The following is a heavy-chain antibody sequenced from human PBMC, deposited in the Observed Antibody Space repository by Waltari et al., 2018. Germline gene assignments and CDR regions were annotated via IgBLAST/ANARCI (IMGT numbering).Heavy chain of an antibody. D-gene: IGHD4-17*01. J-gene: IGHJ6*03. CDR1: GYSISSGYY. V-gene: IGHV4-38-2*02. Sequence: QVQLQESGPGLVKPSETLSLPCAVSGYSISSGYYWGWNRQPPGKGLEWIGIIYHSGSTYYNPSLKSRVTISVDTSKNQFSLKLSSVTAADTAVYYCAREDYGDYFRYYYYYMDVWGKGTTVTVSS. CDR3: AREDYGDYFRYYYYYMDV. CDR2: IYHSGST.